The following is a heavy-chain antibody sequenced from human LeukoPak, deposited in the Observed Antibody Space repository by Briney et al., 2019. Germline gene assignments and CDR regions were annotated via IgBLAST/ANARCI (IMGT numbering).Heavy chain of an antibody. V-gene: IGHV3-53*01. J-gene: IGHJ3*02. CDR1: GSTVSSNY. D-gene: IGHD2-21*02. Sequence: GGSLRLSCAASGSTVSSNYMSWVRQAPGKGLEWVSVLYSGSNTYYADSVKGRFTISRDNSKNTLYLQMNSLRAEDTAVYYCATSGGDRSADAFDIWGQGTMVTVSS. CDR2: LYSGSNT. CDR3: ATSGGDRSADAFDI.